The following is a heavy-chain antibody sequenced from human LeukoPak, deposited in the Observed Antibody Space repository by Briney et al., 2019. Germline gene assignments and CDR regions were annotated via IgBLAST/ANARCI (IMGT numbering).Heavy chain of an antibody. D-gene: IGHD3-10*01. CDR1: SYTFTRYG. CDR2: IIPIFGTA. Sequence: SVKVSCKASSYTFTRYGISWVRQAPGQGLEWMGGIIPIFGTANYAQKFQGRVTITADESTSTAYMELSSLRSEDTAVYYCAGSATYYYGSGSYLYWGQGTLVTVSS. J-gene: IGHJ4*02. CDR3: AGSATYYYGSGSYLY. V-gene: IGHV1-69*13.